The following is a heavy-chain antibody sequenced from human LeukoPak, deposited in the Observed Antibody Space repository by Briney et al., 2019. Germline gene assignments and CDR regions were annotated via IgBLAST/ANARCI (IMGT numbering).Heavy chain of an antibody. Sequence: ASVKVSCKASGYTFTDYFIHWVRQAPGQGLEWMGWIGPKSGDTSYSQKFQGRVTVTRDTSISTVYMEVSRLRSDDTAVNYCGINRPGKALDIWGQGTMVTVSS. CDR1: GYTFTDYF. D-gene: IGHD3-10*01. J-gene: IGHJ3*02. CDR2: IGPKSGDT. CDR3: GINRPGKALDI. V-gene: IGHV1-2*02.